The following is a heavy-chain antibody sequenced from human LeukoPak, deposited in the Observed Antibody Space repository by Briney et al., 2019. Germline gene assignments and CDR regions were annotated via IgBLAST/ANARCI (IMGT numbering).Heavy chain of an antibody. D-gene: IGHD3-22*01. J-gene: IGHJ6*02. CDR3: ARSDYYDSSGYYYGYYYYGMDV. CDR2: ISSSSSTI. CDR1: GFTFSSYA. Sequence: GGSLRLSCAASGFTFSSYAMSWVRQAPGKGLEWVSYISSSSSTIYYADSVKGRFTISRDNAKNSLYLQMNSLRDEDTAVYYCARSDYYDSSGYYYGYYYYGMDVWGQGTTVTVSS. V-gene: IGHV3-48*02.